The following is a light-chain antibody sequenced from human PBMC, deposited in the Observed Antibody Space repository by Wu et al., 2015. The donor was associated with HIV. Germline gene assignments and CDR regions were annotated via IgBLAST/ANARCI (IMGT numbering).Light chain of an antibody. V-gene: IGKV1-5*03. CDR1: QTISNW. J-gene: IGKJ1*01. Sequence: DIQMTQSPSTLSASVGDRVTITCRASQTISNWLAWYQQKPGKAPKLLIYKASNLESGVPSRFSGSGSGTEFTLTITSLQPEDFAIYYCQKYNTAPWTFGQGTKVEMK. CDR3: QKYNTAPWT. CDR2: KAS.